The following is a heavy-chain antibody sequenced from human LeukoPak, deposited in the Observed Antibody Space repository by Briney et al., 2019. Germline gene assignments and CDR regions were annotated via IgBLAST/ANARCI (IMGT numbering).Heavy chain of an antibody. V-gene: IGHV3-7*03. J-gene: IGHJ4*02. CDR1: GFTFGKYW. Sequence: GGSLRLSCVASGFTFGKYWMSWVRQAPGKGLEWVANIKLDGSKKNYVDSVKGRFTISRDNTKNSLYLQMNSLRAEDTAVFYCARDQYDTWSRRGNFDSWGQGTLVIVSS. CDR3: ARDQYDTWSRRGNFDS. CDR2: IKLDGSKK. D-gene: IGHD3-3*01.